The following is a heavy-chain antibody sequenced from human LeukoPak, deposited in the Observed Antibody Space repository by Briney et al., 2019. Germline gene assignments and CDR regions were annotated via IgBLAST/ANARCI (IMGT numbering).Heavy chain of an antibody. CDR3: ARDRERAADLGY. D-gene: IGHD6-13*01. V-gene: IGHV3-30-3*01. J-gene: IGHJ4*02. CDR2: ISYDGSNK. Sequence: PGGSLRLSCAASGFPFNTYAMYWVRQAPGKGLEWVTVISYDGSNKYYADSVKGRFTISRDNSKNTLYLQMNSLRVEDTALYFCARDRERAADLGYWGQGTLVTVSS. CDR1: GFPFNTYA.